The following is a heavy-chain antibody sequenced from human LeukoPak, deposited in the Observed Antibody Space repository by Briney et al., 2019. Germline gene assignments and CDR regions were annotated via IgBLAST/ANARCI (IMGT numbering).Heavy chain of an antibody. D-gene: IGHD3-22*01. J-gene: IGHJ4*02. CDR1: GGSISSYY. CDR2: IFYSGSA. V-gene: IGHV4-59*08. CDR3: ARHGGQSSGYYY. Sequence: SETLSLTCTVSGGSISSYYWSWIRQPPGKGLEWIGYIFYSGSANYNPSLKSRVTISVDTSKNQFSLKLSSVTAADTAVYYCARHGGQSSGYYYWGQGNLVTVS.